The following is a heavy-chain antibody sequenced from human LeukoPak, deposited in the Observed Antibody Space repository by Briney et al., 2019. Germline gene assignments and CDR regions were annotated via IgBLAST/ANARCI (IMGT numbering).Heavy chain of an antibody. V-gene: IGHV3-7*01. Sequence: ETLSLTCAVYGGSFSGYYWSWVRQAPGKGLEWVANIKQDGSEKYYVDSVKGRFTISRDNAKNSLYLQMNSLRAEDTAVYYCARGPYDYGDYWGQGTLVTVSS. CDR3: ARGPYDYGDY. CDR1: GGSFSGYY. J-gene: IGHJ4*02. CDR2: IKQDGSEK. D-gene: IGHD3-16*01.